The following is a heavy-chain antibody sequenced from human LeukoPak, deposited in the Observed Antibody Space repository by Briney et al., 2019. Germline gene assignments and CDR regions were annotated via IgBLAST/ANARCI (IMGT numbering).Heavy chain of an antibody. CDR3: ARPPYSSSWYLDY. V-gene: IGHV3-11*01. CDR2: ISSSGSTI. D-gene: IGHD6-13*01. Sequence: GGSLRLSCAASGFTFDDYAMHWIRQAPGKGLEWVSYISSSGSTIYYADSVKGRFTISRDNAKNSLYLQMNSLRAEDTAVYYCARPPYSSSWYLDYWGQGTLVTVSS. CDR1: GFTFDDYA. J-gene: IGHJ4*02.